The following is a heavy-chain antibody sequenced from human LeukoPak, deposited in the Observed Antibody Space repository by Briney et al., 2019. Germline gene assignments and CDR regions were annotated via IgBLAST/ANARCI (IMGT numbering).Heavy chain of an antibody. J-gene: IGHJ4*02. D-gene: IGHD3-3*01. CDR1: GYTFTSYG. Sequence: ASVKVSCKASGYTFTSYGISWVRQAPGQGLEWTGWISAYNGNTNYAQKLQGRVTMTTDTSTSTAYMELRSLRSDDTAVYYCARVSEGITIFGVVITGNDYWGQGTLVTVSS. CDR3: ARVSEGITIFGVVITGNDY. CDR2: ISAYNGNT. V-gene: IGHV1-18*01.